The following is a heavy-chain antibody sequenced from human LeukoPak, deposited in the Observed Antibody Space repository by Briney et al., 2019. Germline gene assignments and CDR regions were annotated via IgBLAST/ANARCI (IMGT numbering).Heavy chain of an antibody. CDR3: AKDDQFRGELLLLTLDY. CDR1: GFTFSSYA. J-gene: IGHJ4*02. D-gene: IGHD1-26*01. CDR2: ISGSGGST. V-gene: IGHV3-23*01. Sequence: GGSLRLSCAASGFTFSSYAMSWVRQAPGKGLEWVSAISGSGGSTYYADSVKGRFTISRDKSKNTLYLQMNSLRAEDTAVYYCAKDDQFRGELLLLTLDYWGQGTLVTVSS.